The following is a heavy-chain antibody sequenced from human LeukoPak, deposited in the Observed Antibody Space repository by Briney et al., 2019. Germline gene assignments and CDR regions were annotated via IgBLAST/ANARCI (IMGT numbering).Heavy chain of an antibody. V-gene: IGHV6-1*01. CDR1: GDSVSSKSAT. D-gene: IGHD2-15*01. CDR2: TYYRSKWYN. Sequence: SQTLSLTCAISGDSVSSKSATWNWIRQSPSRGLEWLGRTYYRSKWYNDYAVSVKSRITINPDTSKNQFSLQLNSVTPEDTAVYYCARWGYCTGGSCSKPHFDIWGQGTMVTVSS. J-gene: IGHJ3*02. CDR3: ARWGYCTGGSCSKPHFDI.